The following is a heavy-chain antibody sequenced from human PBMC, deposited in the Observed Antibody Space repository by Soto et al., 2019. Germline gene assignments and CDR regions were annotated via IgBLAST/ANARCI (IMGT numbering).Heavy chain of an antibody. CDR2: INHSGST. Sequence: QVQLQQWGAGLLKPSETLSLTCAVYGGSFSGYYWSWIRQPPGKGLEWIGEINHSGSTNYNPSLKSRVTISVDTSKNQFSLKLSSVTSADTAVYYCSRARRGSSSWYRNWFDPWGQETLVTVSS. CDR3: SRARRGSSSWYRNWFDP. D-gene: IGHD6-13*01. CDR1: GGSFSGYY. J-gene: IGHJ5*02. V-gene: IGHV4-34*01.